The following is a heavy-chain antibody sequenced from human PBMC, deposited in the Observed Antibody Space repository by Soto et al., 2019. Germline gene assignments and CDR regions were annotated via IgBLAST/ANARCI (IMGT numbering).Heavy chain of an antibody. V-gene: IGHV4-30-4*01. Sequence: SETLSLTCSVSGGTINSGDYFWSWIRQPPGKGLEWIGSIFYTGSTYYSPSLKSRASMSMDTSKSLFSLRLRSLTAADTAVYFCARVKATLYRHYYFDYWGQGTPVTVSS. D-gene: IGHD5-12*01. CDR3: ARVKATLYRHYYFDY. CDR2: IFYTGST. CDR1: GGTINSGDYF. J-gene: IGHJ4*02.